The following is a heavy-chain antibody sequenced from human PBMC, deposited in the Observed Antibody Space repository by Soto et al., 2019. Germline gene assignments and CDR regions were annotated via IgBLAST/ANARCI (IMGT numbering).Heavy chain of an antibody. Sequence: QVQLQQWGAGLLKPSETLSPTCAVYGGSFSGYYWSWIRQPPGKGLEWIGEINHSGSTNYNPSLKSRVTISVDTSKNQFSLKLSSVTAADTAVYYCARGRDVGYSYGRWAFDIWGQGTMVTVSS. CDR3: ARGRDVGYSYGRWAFDI. V-gene: IGHV4-34*01. CDR2: INHSGST. CDR1: GGSFSGYY. J-gene: IGHJ3*02. D-gene: IGHD5-18*01.